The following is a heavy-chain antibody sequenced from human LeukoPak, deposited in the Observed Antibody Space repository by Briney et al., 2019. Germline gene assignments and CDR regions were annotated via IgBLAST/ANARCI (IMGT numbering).Heavy chain of an antibody. CDR1: GFSFSDSA. D-gene: IGHD2-2*01. Sequence: GGSLRLSCAGSGFSFSDSAMHWVRQASGRGLEWVGRIRSKANNDATAYTASVKGRFTIFRDDSKTTLYLQMNSLETEDTAVYYCTTLLGVVPANGYWGQGTLVTVSS. CDR2: IRSKANNDAT. V-gene: IGHV3-73*01. CDR3: TTLLGVVPANGY. J-gene: IGHJ4*02.